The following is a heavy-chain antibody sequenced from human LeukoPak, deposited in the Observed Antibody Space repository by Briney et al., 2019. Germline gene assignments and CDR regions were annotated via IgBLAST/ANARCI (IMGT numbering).Heavy chain of an antibody. J-gene: IGHJ6*02. CDR2: IRGSGGST. V-gene: IGHV3-23*01. D-gene: IGHD5-18*01. CDR3: AKTRQAHTAMVSYYYYGMDV. Sequence: PGGSLRLSCAASGFTFSSYAMSWVRQAPGKGLEWVSAIRGSGGSTYYADSVKGRFSISRDNSKNTLYLQMNSLRAEDTAVYYCAKTRQAHTAMVSYYYYGMDVWGQGTTVTVSS. CDR1: GFTFSSYA.